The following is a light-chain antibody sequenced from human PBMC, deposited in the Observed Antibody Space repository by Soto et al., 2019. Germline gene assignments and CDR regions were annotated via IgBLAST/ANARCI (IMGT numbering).Light chain of an antibody. CDR3: QQYNNWPPWT. V-gene: IGKV3-15*01. Sequence: EIVVTQSPATLSVSPGERATLSCRASQSVGSNLAWYQQQPGQAPSLLIYGASSRATGVPARFSGSGSGTEFTLTISSLQSEDFAVYYCQQYNNWPPWTFGQGTKVEI. J-gene: IGKJ1*01. CDR1: QSVGSN. CDR2: GAS.